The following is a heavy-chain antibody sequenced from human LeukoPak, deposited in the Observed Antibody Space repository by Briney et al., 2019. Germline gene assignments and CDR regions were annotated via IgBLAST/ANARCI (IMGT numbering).Heavy chain of an antibody. Sequence: ASVKVSCKASGYTFTSYYMHWVRQAPGQGLEWMGIINPSGGSTSYAQKFQGRVTMTRDMSTSTVYMELSSLRSEDTAVYYCARCYYDSSGYYYTFDYWGQGTLVTVSS. CDR3: ARCYYDSSGYYYTFDY. CDR2: INPSGGST. V-gene: IGHV1-46*01. D-gene: IGHD3-22*01. CDR1: GYTFTSYY. J-gene: IGHJ4*02.